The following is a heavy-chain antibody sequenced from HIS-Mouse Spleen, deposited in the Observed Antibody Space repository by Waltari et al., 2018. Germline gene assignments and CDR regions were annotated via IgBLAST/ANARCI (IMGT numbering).Heavy chain of an antibody. V-gene: IGHV4-39*07. Sequence: QLQLQESGPGLVKPSETLSLTCTVSGGSISSSRSYCVWIRQPPGKGLEWIGSIYYSRSTYYNPSLKSRVTISVDTSKNQFSLKLSSVTAADTAVYYCAREIPYSSSWYDWYFDLWGRGTLVTVSS. J-gene: IGHJ2*01. D-gene: IGHD6-13*01. CDR2: IYYSRST. CDR1: GGSISSSRSY. CDR3: AREIPYSSSWYDWYFDL.